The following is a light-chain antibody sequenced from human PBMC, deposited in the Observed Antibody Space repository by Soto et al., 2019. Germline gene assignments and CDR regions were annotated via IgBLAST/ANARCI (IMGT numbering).Light chain of an antibody. V-gene: IGLV1-44*01. CDR2: GND. J-gene: IGLJ1*01. CDR1: TANIGTNT. Sequence: QSVLTQPPSASGTPGQRVTISCSGSTANIGTNTVNWFQHLPGSAPKLLIYGNDQRPSGVPDRFSGSKSDTSASLAISGLQSEDEADYYCGAWDDRLHGYVFGTGTKVTVL. CDR3: GAWDDRLHGYV.